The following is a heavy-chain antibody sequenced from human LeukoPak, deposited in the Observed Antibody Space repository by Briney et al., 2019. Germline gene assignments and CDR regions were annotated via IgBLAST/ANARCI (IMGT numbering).Heavy chain of an antibody. CDR3: ARDRAWNYFDY. J-gene: IGHJ4*02. D-gene: IGHD3-3*01. CDR2: ISNDGSRK. Sequence: GGSLRLSCAPSGFTFSSHGKHWVRPAPGKGLGWVAIISNDGSRKYYAHSVEGRFTISRDNSKNTLYMQMDSLRAEDTAVYYCARDRAWNYFDYWGQGTLVTVSS. V-gene: IGHV3-30*03. CDR1: GFTFSSHG.